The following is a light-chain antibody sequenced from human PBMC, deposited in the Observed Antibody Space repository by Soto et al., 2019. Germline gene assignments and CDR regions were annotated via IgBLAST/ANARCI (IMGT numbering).Light chain of an antibody. CDR1: QSVSGN. CDR3: QQYNNWPVT. V-gene: IGKV3-15*01. Sequence: EIVMTQSPATLSVSPGERATLSCRASQSVSGNLAWYQQKPGQAPSLLMYDASARATGIPARFSGSGSGTEFTLTISSLQSEDFAVYYCQQYNNWPVTFGGGTKVEIK. J-gene: IGKJ4*01. CDR2: DAS.